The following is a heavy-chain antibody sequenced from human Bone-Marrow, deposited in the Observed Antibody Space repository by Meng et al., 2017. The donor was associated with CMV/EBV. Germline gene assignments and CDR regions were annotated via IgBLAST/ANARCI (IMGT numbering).Heavy chain of an antibody. Sequence: GGSLRLSCAASGFTFDDYAMHWVRQAPGKGLEWVSGISWNSGSIGYADSVKGRFTISRDNAKNSLYLQMNSLRAEDTAVYYCAKVSSRATRLSISHWGQGTLVTVSS. V-gene: IGHV3-9*01. CDR3: AKVSSRATRLSISH. D-gene: IGHD6-13*01. CDR1: GFTFDDYA. CDR2: ISWNSGSI. J-gene: IGHJ4*02.